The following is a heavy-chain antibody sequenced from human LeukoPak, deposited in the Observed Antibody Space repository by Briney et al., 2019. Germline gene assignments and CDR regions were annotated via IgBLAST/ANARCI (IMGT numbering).Heavy chain of an antibody. J-gene: IGHJ4*02. CDR1: GFTFSSYG. Sequence: GGSLRLSCAASGFTFSSYGMHWVRQAPGKGLEWVAVISYDGSNKYYADSVKGRFTISRDNSKNTLYLQMNSLRAEDTAVYYCAKDALGVWGGWDASGIDYWGQGTLVTVSS. CDR2: ISYDGSNK. D-gene: IGHD6-19*01. V-gene: IGHV3-30*18. CDR3: AKDALGVWGGWDASGIDY.